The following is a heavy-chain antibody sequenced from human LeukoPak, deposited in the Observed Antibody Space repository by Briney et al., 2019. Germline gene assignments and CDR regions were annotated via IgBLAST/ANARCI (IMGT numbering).Heavy chain of an antibody. J-gene: IGHJ5*02. CDR2: IIPILGIA. CDR3: ARDPLEVVGANGENWFDP. Sequence: SVKVSCKASGGTFSSYAISWVRQAPGQGLEWMGRIIPILGIANYAQKFQGRVTITADKSTSTAYMELSRLRSDDTAVYYCARDPLEVVGANGENWFDPWGQGTLVTVSS. CDR1: GGTFSSYA. V-gene: IGHV1-69*04. D-gene: IGHD1-26*01.